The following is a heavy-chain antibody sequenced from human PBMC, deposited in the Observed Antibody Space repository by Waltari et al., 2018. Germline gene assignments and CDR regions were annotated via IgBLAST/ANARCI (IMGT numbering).Heavy chain of an antibody. CDR1: GSTFSHNG. J-gene: IGHJ4*02. D-gene: IGHD3-22*01. CDR3: AREAFGYDSSGYFCDY. CDR2: ISCDGRQK. Sequence: QVQLVESGGGVVKPGNSLRLSCASSGSTFSHNGKHGVSQAPGRGLEWVTMISCDGRQKYYADSVKGRFTISRDNSRNTLYLQMNSLRVEDTAVYYCAREAFGYDSSGYFCDYWGLGTLVTVSS. V-gene: IGHV3-33*01.